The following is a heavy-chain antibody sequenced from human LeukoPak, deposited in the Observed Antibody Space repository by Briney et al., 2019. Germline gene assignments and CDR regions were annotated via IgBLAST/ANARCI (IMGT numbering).Heavy chain of an antibody. Sequence: SQTLSLTCTVSGGSISSGGLSWSWIRQPPGKGLEWIGYIYHSGSTYYNPSLKSRVTISMDRSKNQFSLKLTSVTAADTAVYYCARDNNVWGQGIQVTVSS. D-gene: IGHD1-14*01. CDR3: ARDNNV. CDR2: IYHSGST. J-gene: IGHJ4*02. V-gene: IGHV4-30-2*01. CDR1: GGSISSGGLS.